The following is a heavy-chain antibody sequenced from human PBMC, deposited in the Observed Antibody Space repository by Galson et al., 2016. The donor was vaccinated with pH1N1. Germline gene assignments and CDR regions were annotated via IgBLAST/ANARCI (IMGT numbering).Heavy chain of an antibody. D-gene: IGHD5-12*01. CDR2: INPNSGGR. V-gene: IGHV1-2*02. CDR1: GYTFTGYY. J-gene: IGHJ4*02. Sequence: SVKVSCKASGYTFTGYYMHWVRQAPGQGLEWMGWINPNSGGRNYAQKFQGRVTMTMDTSISTAYMELSRLRAVDTAVYSCARGSGYSGYDPEYYFDYWGQGTLVTVSS. CDR3: ARGSGYSGYDPEYYFDY.